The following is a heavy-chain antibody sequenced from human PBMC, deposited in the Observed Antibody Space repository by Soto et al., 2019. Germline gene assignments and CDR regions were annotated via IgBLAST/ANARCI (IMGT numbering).Heavy chain of an antibody. J-gene: IGHJ4*02. D-gene: IGHD6-19*01. CDR1: GGSINNYY. CDR3: ARLPVSSQLAVSFFDY. V-gene: IGHV4-59*08. CDR2: IYYSGST. Sequence: PSETLSLTCTVSGGSINNYYWSWIRQPPGKGLQWIKYIYYSGSTNSNSPLKSRVTMSVDTSKNQFSLKLSSVTAADTAVYYCARLPVSSQLAVSFFDYWGQGTLVTVSS.